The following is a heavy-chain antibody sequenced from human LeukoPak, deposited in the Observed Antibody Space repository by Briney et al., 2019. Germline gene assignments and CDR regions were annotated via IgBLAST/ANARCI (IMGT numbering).Heavy chain of an antibody. V-gene: IGHV4-61*01. CDR1: GGSVSSGSYY. CDR2: IYYSGST. CDR3: ARDTTPTGGDAFDI. Sequence: KPSETLSLTCTVSGGSVSSGSYYWSWIRQPPGTGLEWIVYIYYSGSTNYNPSLKSRVTISVDTSKNQFSLKLSSVTAADTAVYYCARDTTPTGGDAFDIWGQGTMVTVSS. D-gene: IGHD1-14*01. J-gene: IGHJ3*02.